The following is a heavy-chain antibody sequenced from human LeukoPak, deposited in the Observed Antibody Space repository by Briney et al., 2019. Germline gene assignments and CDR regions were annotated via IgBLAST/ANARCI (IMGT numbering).Heavy chain of an antibody. V-gene: IGHV1-2*02. CDR2: INPNSGGT. Sequence: ASVKVSCKASGYTFTGYYTHWVRQAPGQGLEWMGWINPNSGGTNYAQKFQGRVTMTRDTSISTAYMELSRLRSDDTAVYYCARDYDILTGISSSPNYWGRGTLVTVSS. CDR3: ARDYDILTGISSSPNY. CDR1: GYTFTGYY. J-gene: IGHJ4*02. D-gene: IGHD3-9*01.